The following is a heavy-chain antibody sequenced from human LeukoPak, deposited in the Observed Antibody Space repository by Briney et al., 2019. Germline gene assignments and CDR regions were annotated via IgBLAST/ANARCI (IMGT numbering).Heavy chain of an antibody. Sequence: ASVKVSCKASGYTFTSYDINWVRQATGQGLEWMGWMNPNSGNTGYAQKFQGRVTMTRNTSISTAYMELSSLRSEDTAVYYCARGPRSGMWVVPYYYYGMDVWGQGTTVTVSS. CDR2: MNPNSGNT. CDR3: ARGPRSGMWVVPYYYYGMDV. CDR1: GYTFTSYD. V-gene: IGHV1-8*01. D-gene: IGHD3-10*01. J-gene: IGHJ6*02.